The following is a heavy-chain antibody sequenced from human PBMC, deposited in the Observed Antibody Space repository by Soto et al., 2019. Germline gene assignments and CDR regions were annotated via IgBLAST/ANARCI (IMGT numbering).Heavy chain of an antibody. CDR1: GFTFSSYG. CDR2: ISYDGSNK. CDR3: AKEAGEAVAGILAYMDV. D-gene: IGHD6-19*01. J-gene: IGHJ6*02. Sequence: PGGSLRLSCAASGFTFSSYGMHWVRQAPGKGLEWVAVISYDGSNKYYADSVKGRFTISRDNSKNTLYLQMNSLRAEDTAVYYCAKEAGEAVAGILAYMDVWGQGTTVTVSS. V-gene: IGHV3-30*18.